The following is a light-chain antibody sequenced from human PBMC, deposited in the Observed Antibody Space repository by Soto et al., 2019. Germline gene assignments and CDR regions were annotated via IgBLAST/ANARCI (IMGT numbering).Light chain of an antibody. CDR2: DAS. V-gene: IGKV1-33*01. J-gene: IGKJ1*01. Sequence: DIQMTQSPSSLSASVGDRVTITCQASQDINNYLYWYQQKPGKATKLLIYDASNLETGVPSRFSGGGSGTDFTFTICSLQPEDIATYYCQQYGSLLWTFGQGTNVDIK. CDR1: QDINNY. CDR3: QQYGSLLWT.